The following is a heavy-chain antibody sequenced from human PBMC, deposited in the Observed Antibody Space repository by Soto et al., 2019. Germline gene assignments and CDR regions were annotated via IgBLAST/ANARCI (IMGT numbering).Heavy chain of an antibody. CDR3: ARSYWNYALSAFDY. Sequence: QAQLQESGPGLVKPSQTLSPTCTVSGGSISSVGYYWSWIRQHPGKGLEWIGYTYYSGCTYYNPSLKSRVTISVDTSKNQFSLKRSSVTAADTAVYYCARSYWNYALSAFDYWGQGTLVTVSS. V-gene: IGHV4-31*03. CDR2: TYYSGCT. CDR1: GGSISSVGYY. D-gene: IGHD1-7*01. J-gene: IGHJ4*02.